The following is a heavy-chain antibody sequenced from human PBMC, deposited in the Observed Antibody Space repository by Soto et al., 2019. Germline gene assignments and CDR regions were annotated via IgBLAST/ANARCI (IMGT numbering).Heavy chain of an antibody. CDR2: ISSSSSTI. Sequence: PGGSLRLSCAASGFTISSYSMNWVRQAPGKGLEWVSYISSSSSTIYYADSVKGRFTISRDNAKNSLYLQMNSLRDEDTAVYYCARDRAYYYDSSGGGGYWGQGTLVTVSS. CDR1: GFTISSYS. V-gene: IGHV3-48*02. D-gene: IGHD3-22*01. CDR3: ARDRAYYYDSSGGGGY. J-gene: IGHJ4*02.